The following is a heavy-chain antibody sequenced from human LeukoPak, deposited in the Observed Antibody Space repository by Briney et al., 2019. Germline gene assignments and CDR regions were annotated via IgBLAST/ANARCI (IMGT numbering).Heavy chain of an antibody. CDR1: GFTFSDYY. CDR3: SRDANYYDSSRHYFDAFDI. Sequence: GGSLRLSCAASGFTFSDYYMSWIRQAPGKGLEWVSYISSSGSTIYYADSVKGRFTISRDNAKNSLYLQMNSLRAEDTAVYYCSRDANYYDSSRHYFDAFDIWGRGTMVTVSS. J-gene: IGHJ3*02. V-gene: IGHV3-11*04. D-gene: IGHD3-22*01. CDR2: ISSSGSTI.